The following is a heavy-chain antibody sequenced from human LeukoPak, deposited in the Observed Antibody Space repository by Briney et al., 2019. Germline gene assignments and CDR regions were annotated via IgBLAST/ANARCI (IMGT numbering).Heavy chain of an antibody. Sequence: GGSLRLSCAASGFTFSSYAMSWVRQAPGKGLEWVSSISSSSSYIYYADSVKGRFTISRDNAKNSLYLQMNSLRAEDTAVYYCARDPYDFWSGYYMTPVDYWGQGTLVTVSS. CDR2: ISSSSSYI. CDR1: GFTFSSYA. J-gene: IGHJ4*02. D-gene: IGHD3-3*01. V-gene: IGHV3-21*01. CDR3: ARDPYDFWSGYYMTPVDY.